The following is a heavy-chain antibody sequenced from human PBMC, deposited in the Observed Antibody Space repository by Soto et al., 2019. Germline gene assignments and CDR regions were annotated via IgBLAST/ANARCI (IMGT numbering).Heavy chain of an antibody. D-gene: IGHD7-27*01. CDR2: VSKDGSNT. CDR3: AGDIYWGPGVDDFHI. CDR1: GFTFNFFA. J-gene: IGHJ3*02. Sequence: QVQLVESGGGVVQPGRSLRLSCAASGFTFNFFAMHWVRQAPGKGLEWVAAVSKDGSNTYYADSVKGRFTISRDNPKNSIYLQMNSLILENTASYYYAGDIYWGPGVDDFHIWGQETMVTVSP. V-gene: IGHV3-30-3*01.